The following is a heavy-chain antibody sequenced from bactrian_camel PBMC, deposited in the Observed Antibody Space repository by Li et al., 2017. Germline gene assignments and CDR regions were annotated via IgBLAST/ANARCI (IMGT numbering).Heavy chain of an antibody. V-gene: IGHV3S40*01. D-gene: IGHD2*01. J-gene: IGHJ4*01. Sequence: VQLVESGGGLVQPGGSLRLSCAASGFTFSSYGMSWVRQAPGKGLVFEWVSTMNSAGTTYYSDSVKGRFTFSKDDARNAAYLQMNSLVPEDTAVYYCAFGGSSWDDWGQGTQVTVS. CDR2: MNSAGTT. CDR1: GFTFSSYG. CDR3: AFGGSSWDD.